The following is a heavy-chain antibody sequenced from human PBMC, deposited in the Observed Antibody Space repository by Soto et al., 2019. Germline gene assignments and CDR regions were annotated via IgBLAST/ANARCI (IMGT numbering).Heavy chain of an antibody. CDR1: DESFSNFD. D-gene: IGHD6-6*01. V-gene: IGHV4-34*01. CDR2: ISQSGSS. CDR3: ARRRGAALARSFDY. J-gene: IGHJ4*02. Sequence: VQVQQWGAGLLKPSETLTLTCAVYDESFSNFDWGWIRQPPGKGLEWIGEISQSGSSNYNQSLKSRVTSAGDTSKNQFSLRVSSVTAADTAVYYCARRRGAALARSFDYWGQGAMVSVSS.